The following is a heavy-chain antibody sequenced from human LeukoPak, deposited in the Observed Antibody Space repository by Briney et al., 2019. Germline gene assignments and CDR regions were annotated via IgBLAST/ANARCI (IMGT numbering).Heavy chain of an antibody. CDR2: INPSGGST. Sequence: GASVKVSCKASGYTFTSYYMHWVRQAPGQGLEWMGIINPSGGSTSYAQKFQGRVTMTRDTSTSTVYMELSSLRSEDTAVYYCARGIYSSSWYEYNWFDPWGQGTLVTVSS. CDR1: GYTFTSYY. V-gene: IGHV1-46*01. CDR3: ARGIYSSSWYEYNWFDP. D-gene: IGHD6-13*01. J-gene: IGHJ5*02.